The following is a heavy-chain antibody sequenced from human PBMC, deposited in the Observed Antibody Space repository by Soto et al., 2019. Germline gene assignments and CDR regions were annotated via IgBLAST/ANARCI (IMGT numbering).Heavy chain of an antibody. V-gene: IGHV3-23*01. D-gene: IGHD6-19*01. J-gene: IGHJ2*01. CDR1: GFIFSNYG. Sequence: GGSLRLFCVASGFIFSNYGMHWVRRAPGKGLEWVSVIRDGGGSTYYADSVKGRFTISRDNSKNTLYLQMNSLRAEDTAVYYCAKEVSGWYNWYFDLWGRGTLVTVSS. CDR3: AKEVSGWYNWYFDL. CDR2: IRDGGGST.